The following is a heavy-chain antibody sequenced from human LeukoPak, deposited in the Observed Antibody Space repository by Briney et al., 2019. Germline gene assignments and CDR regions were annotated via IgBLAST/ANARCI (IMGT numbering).Heavy chain of an antibody. CDR1: GYTFTNYW. CDR3: ARQGGGSCYDYRSY. V-gene: IGHV5-51*01. J-gene: IGHJ4*02. D-gene: IGHD5-12*01. CDR2: IYPGCSDT. Sequence: GGSLNISCKGSGYTFTNYWIGWVRQMPGKGLEWMGVIYPGCSDTRYSPSFQGQVTISADKSINTSYLQWSSLKASDTAMYYCARQGGGSCYDYRSYWGQGTLVTVSS.